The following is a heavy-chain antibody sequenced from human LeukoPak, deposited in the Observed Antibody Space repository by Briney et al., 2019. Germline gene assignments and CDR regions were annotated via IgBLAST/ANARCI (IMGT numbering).Heavy chain of an antibody. V-gene: IGHV4-59*01. D-gene: IGHD3-3*01. J-gene: IGHJ4*02. Sequence: PSETLSLTCTVSGGFISSYYWSWIRQPPGKGLEWIGYIYYSGSTNYNPSLKSRVTISVDTSKNQFSLKLSSVTAADTAVYYCARRPAYYDFWSGYYTREFDYWGQGTLVTVSS. CDR2: IYYSGST. CDR3: ARRPAYYDFWSGYYTREFDY. CDR1: GGFISSYY.